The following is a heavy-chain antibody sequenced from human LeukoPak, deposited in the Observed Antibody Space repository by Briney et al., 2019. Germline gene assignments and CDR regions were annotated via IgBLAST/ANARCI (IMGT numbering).Heavy chain of an antibody. Sequence: PGGSLRLSCAASGFTFSNYGMHWVRQAPGKGLEWVSVIYSGGSTYYADSVKGRFTISRDNSKNTLYLQMNSLRAEDTAVYYCARVEQSYYDILTGYGESWFDPWGQGTLVTVSS. D-gene: IGHD3-9*01. CDR3: ARVEQSYYDILTGYGESWFDP. CDR1: GFTFSNYG. J-gene: IGHJ5*02. CDR2: IYSGGST. V-gene: IGHV3-53*01.